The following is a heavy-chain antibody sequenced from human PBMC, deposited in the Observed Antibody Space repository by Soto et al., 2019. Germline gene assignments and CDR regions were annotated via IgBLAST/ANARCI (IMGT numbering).Heavy chain of an antibody. D-gene: IGHD5-12*01. V-gene: IGHV3-30*04. CDR3: TRDLVAGHDVF. CDR1: GFTFRNFT. J-gene: IGHJ4*02. Sequence: QVQLVESGGGVVQPGRSLRLSCAASGFTFRNFTIHWVRQAPGKGLEWLAAITFDGRNKYYADSVKGRFTISRDTSKNTLYLQMNSLRIDDTAVYFCTRDLVAGHDVFWGLGTLVTVSS. CDR2: ITFDGRNK.